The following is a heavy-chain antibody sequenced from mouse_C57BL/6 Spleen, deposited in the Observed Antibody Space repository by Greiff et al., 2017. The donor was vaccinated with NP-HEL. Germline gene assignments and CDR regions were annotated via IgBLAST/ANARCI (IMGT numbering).Heavy chain of an antibody. CDR2: IDPETGGT. CDR3: TRGGDYGEGFAY. V-gene: IGHV1-15*01. J-gene: IGHJ3*01. CDR1: GYTFTDYE. Sequence: QVQLQQSGAELVRPGASVTLSCKASGYTFTDYEMHWVKQTPVHGLEWIGAIDPETGGTAYNQKFKGKAILTADKSSSTAYMELRSLTSEDSAVYYCTRGGDYGEGFAYWGQGTLVTVSA. D-gene: IGHD2-4*01.